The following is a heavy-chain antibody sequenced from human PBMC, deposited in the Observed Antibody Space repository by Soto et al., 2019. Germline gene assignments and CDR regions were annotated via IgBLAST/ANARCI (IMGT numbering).Heavy chain of an antibody. CDR2: ISFDGSNQ. Sequence: QVQLVESGGGVVQPGRSLRLSCAASAFNFNLYAIHWVRQAPGKGLEWVAVISFDGSNQYYADSVRGRFTISRDNSKNARYLQMNSLRAEDTAVYYCAREGERGSVYGMDVWGQGTTVTVSS. J-gene: IGHJ6*01. CDR1: AFNFNLYA. D-gene: IGHD3-10*01. V-gene: IGHV3-30-3*01. CDR3: AREGERGSVYGMDV.